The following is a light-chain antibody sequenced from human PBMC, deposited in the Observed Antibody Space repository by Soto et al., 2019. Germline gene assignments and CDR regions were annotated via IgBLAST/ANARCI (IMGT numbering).Light chain of an antibody. CDR1: QTVSSSN. CDR3: QQDGGSPLYT. Sequence: EVVLTQSPCTLSLSPGETATLSCRASQTVSSSNFAWYQQKPGQAPRLLVYATSTRATGVPDRFSGSGSGTDFTLTISRLEPEDFAVYFYQQDGGSPLYTFGQGSKVEIK. V-gene: IGKV3-20*01. J-gene: IGKJ2*01. CDR2: ATS.